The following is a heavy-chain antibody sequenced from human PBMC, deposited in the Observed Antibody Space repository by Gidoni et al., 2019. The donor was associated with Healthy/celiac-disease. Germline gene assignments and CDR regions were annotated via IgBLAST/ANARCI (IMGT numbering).Heavy chain of an antibody. CDR1: GGSISSRSYY. CDR2: IYYSGST. V-gene: IGHV4-39*01. CDR3: ARRNPQSGLWFGELGGWFDP. D-gene: IGHD3-10*01. Sequence: QLQLQESGPGLVKPSETLSLTCAVSGGSISSRSYYWGWIRQPPGKGLEWIGSIYYSGSTYYNPSLKSRVTISVDTSKNQFSLKLTSVTAADTAVYYCARRNPQSGLWFGELGGWFDPWGQGTLVTVSS. J-gene: IGHJ5*02.